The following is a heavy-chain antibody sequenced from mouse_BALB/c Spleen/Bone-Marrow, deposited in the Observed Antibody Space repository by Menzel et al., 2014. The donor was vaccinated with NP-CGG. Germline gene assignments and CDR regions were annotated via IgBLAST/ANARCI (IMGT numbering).Heavy chain of an antibody. V-gene: IGHV14-3*02. D-gene: IGHD2-4*01. CDR1: GFNIXDTY. CDR2: IVPANGNT. J-gene: IGHJ2*01. Sequence: VQLQQSGAELVKPGASVKLSCTTSGFNIXDTYMHWVKLRPEQGLEWIGRIVPANGNTKYAPKFQGKATITADTSSNTAYLQLSSQTSEDTAVYFCASYDYGYYFDYWGQGTTLTVSS. CDR3: ASYDYGYYFDY.